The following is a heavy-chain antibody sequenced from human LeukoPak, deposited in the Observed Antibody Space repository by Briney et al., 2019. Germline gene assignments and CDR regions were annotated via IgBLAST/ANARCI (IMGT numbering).Heavy chain of an antibody. CDR2: IYYSGST. CDR3: ARGAPPPPYYDILTGYFFQH. CDR1: GGSISSYY. D-gene: IGHD3-9*01. J-gene: IGHJ1*01. Sequence: SETLSLTCTVSGGSISSYYWSWIRQPPGKGLEWIGYIYYSGSTYYNPSLKSRVTISVDTSKNQFSLKLSSVTAADTAVYYCARGAPPPPYYDILTGYFFQHWGQGTLVTVSS. V-gene: IGHV4-30-4*01.